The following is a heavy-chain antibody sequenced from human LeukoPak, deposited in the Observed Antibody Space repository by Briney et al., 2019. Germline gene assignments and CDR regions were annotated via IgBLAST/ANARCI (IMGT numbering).Heavy chain of an antibody. Sequence: ASVKVSCKASGYTFTGYYMHWVRQAPGQGLEWMGWINPNSGGTNYAQKFQGRVTMTRDTSISTAYMELSRLRSDDTAVYYCARGGGFLPNNHYYYYYMDVWGKGTTVTVSS. CDR2: INPNSGGT. CDR1: GYTFTGYY. D-gene: IGHD2-15*01. V-gene: IGHV1-2*02. CDR3: ARGGGFLPNNHYYYYYMDV. J-gene: IGHJ6*03.